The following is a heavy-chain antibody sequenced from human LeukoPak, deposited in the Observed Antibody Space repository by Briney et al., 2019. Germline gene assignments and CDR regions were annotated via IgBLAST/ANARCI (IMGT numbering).Heavy chain of an antibody. Sequence: GGSLRLSCAASGLTFNSYWMNWVRQAPGKGLEWVANIKEDGSEKDYVDSVKGRFTISRDNAKNSLYLQMNSLRAEDTAIYYCARDWGAAGLWDYWGRGTLVTVSS. D-gene: IGHD6-13*01. J-gene: IGHJ4*02. CDR2: IKEDGSEK. V-gene: IGHV3-7*05. CDR1: GLTFNSYW. CDR3: ARDWGAAGLWDY.